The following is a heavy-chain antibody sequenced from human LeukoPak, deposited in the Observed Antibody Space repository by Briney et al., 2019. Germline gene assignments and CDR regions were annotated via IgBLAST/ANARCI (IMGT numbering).Heavy chain of an antibody. D-gene: IGHD1-26*01. CDR3: ARRGGSYRSRPLDY. CDR1: GGSISGWY. J-gene: IGHJ4*02. CDR2: IYGSGYT. V-gene: IGHV4-59*01. Sequence: SETLSLTCTVSGGSISGWYWSWIRQPPGKGLEWIGNIYGSGYTNYNPSLKSRVTMSIDTSKNHFSLKLTSVTAADTAVYYCARRGGSYRSRPLDYWGQGTLVTVSS.